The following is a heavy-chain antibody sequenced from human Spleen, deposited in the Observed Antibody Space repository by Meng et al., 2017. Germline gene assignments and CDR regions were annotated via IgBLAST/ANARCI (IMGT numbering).Heavy chain of an antibody. Sequence: VQVEGGGAGLWEPPETLSPACGVSVGSFSDYYWSWIRQPPGKGLEGIGEINHSVSTNYNPGLESRATISVDTSQNNLSLKLSAVTAADSAVYYCARGTTTMAHDFDYWGQGTLVTVSS. CDR1: VGSFSDYY. J-gene: IGHJ4*02. V-gene: IGHV4-34*01. D-gene: IGHD4-11*01. CDR2: INHSVST. CDR3: ARGTTTMAHDFDY.